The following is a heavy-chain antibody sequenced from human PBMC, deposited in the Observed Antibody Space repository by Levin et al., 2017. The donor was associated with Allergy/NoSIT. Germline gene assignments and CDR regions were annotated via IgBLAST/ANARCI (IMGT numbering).Heavy chain of an antibody. CDR2: ISWDGGST. Sequence: QAGGSLRLSCAASGFTFDDYTMHWVRQAPGKGLEWVSLISWDGGSTYYADSVKGRFTISRDNSKNSLYLQMNSLRTEDTALYYCAKDYAVAGISSGFDYWGQGTLVTVSS. J-gene: IGHJ4*02. V-gene: IGHV3-43*01. CDR1: GFTFDDYT. CDR3: AKDYAVAGISSGFDY. D-gene: IGHD6-19*01.